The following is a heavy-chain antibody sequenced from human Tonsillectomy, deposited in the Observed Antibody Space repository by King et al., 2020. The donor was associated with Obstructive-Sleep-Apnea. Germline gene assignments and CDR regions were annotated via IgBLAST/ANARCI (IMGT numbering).Heavy chain of an antibody. Sequence: HVQLVESGGGLVKPGGSLRLSCAASGFTFSDYYMSWIRQAPGKGLEWISYISTRSSYTNYADSVEGRFTISRDNAKNSLYLQMNSLRAEDTAVYYCARDGLAYYDSSCYPPYYGMDVWGQGTTVTVSS. D-gene: IGHD3-22*01. CDR3: ARDGLAYYDSSCYPPYYGMDV. CDR1: GFTFSDYY. V-gene: IGHV3-11*06. CDR2: ISTRSSYT. J-gene: IGHJ6*02.